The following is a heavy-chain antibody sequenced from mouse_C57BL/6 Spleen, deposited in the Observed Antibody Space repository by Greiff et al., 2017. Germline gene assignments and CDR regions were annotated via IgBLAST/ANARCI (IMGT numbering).Heavy chain of an antibody. J-gene: IGHJ3*01. V-gene: IGHV1-64*01. Sequence: VQLQQPGAELVKPGASVKLSCKASGYTFTSYWMHWVKQRPGQGLEWIGMIHPNSGSTNYNEKFKSKATLTVDKSSSTAYMQLSSLTSEDSAVYYCAKTYDYDVGFAYWGQGTLVTVSA. D-gene: IGHD2-4*01. CDR3: AKTYDYDVGFAY. CDR2: IHPNSGST. CDR1: GYTFTSYW.